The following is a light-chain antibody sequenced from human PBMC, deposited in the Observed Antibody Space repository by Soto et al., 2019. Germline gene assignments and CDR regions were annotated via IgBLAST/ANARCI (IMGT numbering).Light chain of an antibody. V-gene: IGKV1-5*03. CDR1: QSISIW. CDR3: QQSYYTPLT. Sequence: DIQMTQSPSTLSASVGDRVTITCRASQSISIWLAWYQQKPGKAPNLLINKASSLQSEVPSRFSGSGSGTDFSLTISSLQPEDFATYFCQQSYYTPLTFGGGTKVDIK. J-gene: IGKJ4*01. CDR2: KAS.